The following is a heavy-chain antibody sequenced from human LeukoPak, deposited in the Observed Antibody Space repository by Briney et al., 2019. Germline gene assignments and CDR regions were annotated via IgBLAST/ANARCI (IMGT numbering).Heavy chain of an antibody. V-gene: IGHV4-30-4*01. J-gene: IGHJ4*02. CDR2: IYYSGST. CDR1: GGSISSGDYH. D-gene: IGHD6-6*01. Sequence: SETLSLTCTVSGGSISSGDYHWSWIRQPPGKGLEYIGYIYYSGSTYYNPSLKSRITISVDTSKNQFSLKLSSVTAADTAVYYCARGTWSSSIDYWGQGTLVTVSS. CDR3: ARGTWSSSIDY.